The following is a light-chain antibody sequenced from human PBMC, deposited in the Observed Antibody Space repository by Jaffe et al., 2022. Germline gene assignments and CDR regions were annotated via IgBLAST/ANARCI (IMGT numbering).Light chain of an antibody. CDR3: QQYYSYPPKPT. CDR1: QGISSY. V-gene: IGKV1-8*01. Sequence: AIRMTQSPSSLSASTGDRVTITCRASQGISSYLAWYQQKPGKAPKLLIYAASTLQSGVPSRFSGSGSGTDFTLTISCLQSEDFATYYCQQYYSYPPKPTFGQGTKVEIK. J-gene: IGKJ1*01. CDR2: AAS.